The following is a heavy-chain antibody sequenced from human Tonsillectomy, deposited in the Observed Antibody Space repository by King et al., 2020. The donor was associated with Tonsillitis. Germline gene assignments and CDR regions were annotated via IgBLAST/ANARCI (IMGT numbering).Heavy chain of an antibody. CDR3: ARDFLGGRFGPYVPEAFDI. J-gene: IGHJ3*02. CDR2: ISTYSYNT. Sequence: QLVQSGAEVKKPGASVKVSCKASGYTFSGYGINWVRQAPGQGLEWMGWISTYSYNTKYAQKFEGRVSMTTDSYTSTAYMELRSLRSDDTAVYYCARDFLGGRFGPYVPEAFDIWGQGTMVTVSS. D-gene: IGHD3-16*01. V-gene: IGHV1-18*04. CDR1: GYTFSGYG.